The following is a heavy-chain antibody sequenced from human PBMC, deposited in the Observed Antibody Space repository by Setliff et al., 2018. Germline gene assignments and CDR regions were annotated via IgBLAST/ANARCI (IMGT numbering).Heavy chain of an antibody. Sequence: GGSLRLSCAASGFTFSSYEMNWVRQAPGKGLEWVSYISSSGSAIYYADSVKGRFTISRDNAKKSLYLQMNSLRAEDTAVYYCARAPSSSSASWFDPWGQGTRVTVSS. CDR2: ISSSGSAI. D-gene: IGHD6-6*01. J-gene: IGHJ5*02. V-gene: IGHV3-48*03. CDR3: ARAPSSSSASWFDP. CDR1: GFTFSSYE.